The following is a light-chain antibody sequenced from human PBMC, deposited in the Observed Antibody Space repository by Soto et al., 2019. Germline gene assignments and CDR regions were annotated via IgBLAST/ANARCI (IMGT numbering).Light chain of an antibody. CDR2: GAS. V-gene: IGKV3-20*01. CDR1: QSVSRSY. J-gene: IGKJ3*01. Sequence: EIVLTQSPGTLSLSPGERATLSYRASQSVSRSYLAWYQQKPGQAPRLLIYGASSRATGVPDRFSGSGSGTDFTLTISRLEPEDFAVYYCQHYSSSPFTFGPGTKVDIK. CDR3: QHYSSSPFT.